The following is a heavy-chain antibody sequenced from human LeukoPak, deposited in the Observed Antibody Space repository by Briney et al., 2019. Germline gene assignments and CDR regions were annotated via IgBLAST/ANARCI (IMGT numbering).Heavy chain of an antibody. CDR1: GFRFSSYP. CDR3: GKEGGA. V-gene: IGHV3-23*01. J-gene: IGHJ5*02. CDR2: IGGRGGST. D-gene: IGHD3-16*01. Sequence: GGSLRLPCAASGFRFSSYPMTWVRQAPGKGLEWVSSIGGRGGSTYYADSLGGRFTIARDNSKDMVYLQMNSLKVEDTVIYYCGKEGGAWGQGTKVTVSS.